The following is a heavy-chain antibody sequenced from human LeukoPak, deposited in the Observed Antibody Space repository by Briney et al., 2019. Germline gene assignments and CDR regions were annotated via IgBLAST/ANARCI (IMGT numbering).Heavy chain of an antibody. D-gene: IGHD3-10*01. J-gene: IGHJ4*02. Sequence: GGSLRLSCAASGFTFSSYGMSWVRQAPGKGLEWVGFIRSKAYGGTTEYAASVKGRFTISRDDSKSIAYLQMNSLKTEDTAVYYCTRASYYYGSGSSRHFDYWGQGTLVTVSS. V-gene: IGHV3-49*04. CDR3: TRASYYYGSGSSRHFDY. CDR2: IRSKAYGGTT. CDR1: GFTFSSYG.